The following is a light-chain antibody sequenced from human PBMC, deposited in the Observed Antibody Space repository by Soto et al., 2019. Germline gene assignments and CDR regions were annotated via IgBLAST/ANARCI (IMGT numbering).Light chain of an antibody. CDR3: AAWDGSLNGHV. CDR2: VTN. J-gene: IGLJ1*01. CDR1: TSNIGENS. Sequence: QSVLTQPPSVSGTPGQGVTISCSGSTSNIGENSVGWFQQLPGTAPKVVIYVTNKRPSGVPDRFPGSKSGTSAYLAISGLQSEDEADYYCAAWDGSLNGHVFGTGTKVTVL. V-gene: IGLV1-44*01.